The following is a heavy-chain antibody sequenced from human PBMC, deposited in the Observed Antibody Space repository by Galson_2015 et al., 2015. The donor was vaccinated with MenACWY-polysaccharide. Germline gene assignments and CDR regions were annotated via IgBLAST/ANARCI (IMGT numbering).Heavy chain of an antibody. CDR3: AKGGEGGSGSYEYYFDY. V-gene: IGHV3-9*01. CDR1: GFTFDDYA. Sequence: SLRLSCAASGFTFDDYAMHWVRQAPGKGLEWVSGISWNSGSIGYADSVKGRFTISRDNAKNSLYLQMNSLRAEDTALYYCAKGGEGGSGSYEYYFDYWGQGTLVTVSS. J-gene: IGHJ4*02. CDR2: ISWNSGSI. D-gene: IGHD3-10*01.